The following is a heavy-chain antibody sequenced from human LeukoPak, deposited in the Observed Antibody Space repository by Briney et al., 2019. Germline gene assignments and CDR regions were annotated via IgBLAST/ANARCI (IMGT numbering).Heavy chain of an antibody. CDR1: GYTFTGYH. V-gene: IGHV1-2*02. J-gene: IGHJ4*02. CDR3: ARAPIAAAGLLRD. CDR2: INPNSGGT. D-gene: IGHD6-13*01. Sequence: ASVKVSCKASGYTFTGYHMHWVRQAPGQGLEWMGWINPNSGGTNYAQKFQGRVTMTRDTSISTAYMELSRLRSDDTVVYYCARAPIAAAGLLRDWGQGTLVTVSS.